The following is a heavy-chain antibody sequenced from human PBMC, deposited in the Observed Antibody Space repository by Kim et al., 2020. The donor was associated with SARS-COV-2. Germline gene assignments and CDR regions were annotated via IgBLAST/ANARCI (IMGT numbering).Heavy chain of an antibody. CDR3: ARRGGAFDI. D-gene: IGHD3-3*01. V-gene: IGHV5-51*04. Sequence: DTRYRPSFQGQVTSSANKPISTAYLQWSSLKASDTAMYYCARRGGAFDIWGQGTMVTVSS. CDR2: DT. J-gene: IGHJ3*02.